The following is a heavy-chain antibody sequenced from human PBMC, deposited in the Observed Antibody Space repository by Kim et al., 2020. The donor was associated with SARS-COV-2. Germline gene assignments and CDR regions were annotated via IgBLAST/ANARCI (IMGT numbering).Heavy chain of an antibody. CDR2: INHSGST. CDR3: ARDRRGRAGYFDL. CDR1: GGSFSGYY. J-gene: IGHJ2*01. D-gene: IGHD6-19*01. V-gene: IGHV4-34*01. Sequence: SETLSLTCAVYGGSFSGYYWSWIRQPPGKGLEWIGEINHSGSTNYNPSLKSRVTISLDTSKNQFSLKLSSVTAADTAVFYCARDRRGRAGYFDLWGRGTL.